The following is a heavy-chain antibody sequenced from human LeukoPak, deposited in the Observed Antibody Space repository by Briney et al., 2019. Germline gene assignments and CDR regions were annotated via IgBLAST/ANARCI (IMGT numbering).Heavy chain of an antibody. Sequence: PGGSLRLSCAASGFTFSSYAMSWVRQAPGKGLEWVSAISDSGGYTYYADSVKGRFTNSRDNSKNTLYLQMNSLRAEDTAVYYCAIGYGSGRPGNWFDPWGQGTLVTVSS. CDR2: ISDSGGYT. V-gene: IGHV3-23*01. CDR1: GFTFSSYA. J-gene: IGHJ5*02. CDR3: AIGYGSGRPGNWFDP. D-gene: IGHD3-10*01.